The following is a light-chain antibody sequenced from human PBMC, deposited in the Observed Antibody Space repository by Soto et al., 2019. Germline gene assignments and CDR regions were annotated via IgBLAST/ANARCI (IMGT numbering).Light chain of an antibody. CDR1: QSVSTN. CDR2: GAS. Sequence: EIVMTQSPATLSVSPGERATLSCRASQSVSTNLGWYQQRPGQAPRLLIYGASTRSTGIPARFSGSGSGTEFTLIISSLQSEDFALYYCQQYDYWYTFGQGTKLEIK. CDR3: QQYDYWYT. J-gene: IGKJ2*01. V-gene: IGKV3-15*01.